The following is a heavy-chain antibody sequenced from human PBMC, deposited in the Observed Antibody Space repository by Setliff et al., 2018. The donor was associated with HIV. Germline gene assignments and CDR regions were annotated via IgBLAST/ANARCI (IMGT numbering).Heavy chain of an antibody. CDR2: IYTRGNT. CDR3: ARDSVSEGYFDL. J-gene: IGHJ2*01. Sequence: SETLSLTCSVSGATITSHNWSWIRQAAGKGLEWIGRIYTRGNTNYNPSLRSRVTMSVDTSKNQFSLKVTSVTAADTAVYYCARDSVSEGYFDLWGRGTLVTVSS. CDR1: GATITSHN. V-gene: IGHV4-4*07. D-gene: IGHD3-10*01.